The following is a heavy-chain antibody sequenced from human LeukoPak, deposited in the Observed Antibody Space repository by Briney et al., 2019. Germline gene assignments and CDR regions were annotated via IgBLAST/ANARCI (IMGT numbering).Heavy chain of an antibody. CDR3: AGARYSYGKPYYFDY. CDR1: GGSISSYY. Sequence: PSETLSLTCTVSGGSISSYYWSWLRQPAGKGLEWIGRIYTSGSINYNPSLKSRVTMSVDTSKNQFSLKLSSVTAADTAVYYCAGARYSYGKPYYFDYWGQGTLVTVSS. D-gene: IGHD5-18*01. J-gene: IGHJ4*02. CDR2: IYTSGSI. V-gene: IGHV4-4*07.